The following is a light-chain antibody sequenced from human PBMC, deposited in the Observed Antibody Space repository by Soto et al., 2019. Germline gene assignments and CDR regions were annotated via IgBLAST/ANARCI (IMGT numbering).Light chain of an antibody. V-gene: IGKV1-9*01. CDR1: QGLSSY. CDR3: QQLNSYPIT. CDR2: STS. Sequence: DIQLTQSPSFLSASVGDRVTITCRASQGLSSYLAWYQQKPGVAPKLLIYSTSTLQSGVPARFSGSASGTEFTLTISSLQPEDFATYYCQQLNSYPITFGPGTKVDI. J-gene: IGKJ3*01.